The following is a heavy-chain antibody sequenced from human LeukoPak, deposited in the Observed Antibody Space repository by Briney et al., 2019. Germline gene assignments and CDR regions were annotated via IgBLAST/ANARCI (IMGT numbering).Heavy chain of an antibody. Sequence: ASVKVSCKASGYTFTSYGISWVRQAPGQGLEWMGWISAYNGNTNYAQKLQGRVTMTTDTSTSTAYMELRSLRSDDTAVYYCARDFRSYYDFWSGYLADYYYYYMDVWGKGTTVTVSS. D-gene: IGHD3-3*01. CDR2: ISAYNGNT. J-gene: IGHJ6*03. V-gene: IGHV1-18*01. CDR3: ARDFRSYYDFWSGYLADYYYYYMDV. CDR1: GYTFTSYG.